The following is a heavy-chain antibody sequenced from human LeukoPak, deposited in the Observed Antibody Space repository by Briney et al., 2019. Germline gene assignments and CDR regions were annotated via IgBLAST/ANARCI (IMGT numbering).Heavy chain of an antibody. Sequence: GGSLRLSCAASGFTFSDYYMSWIRQAPGKGLVWVSYISSSGSTIYYAGSVKGRFTISRDNAKNSLYLQMNSLRAEDTAVYYCARDESSSSNWFDPWGQGTLVTVSS. D-gene: IGHD6-6*01. CDR2: ISSSGSTI. CDR1: GFTFSDYY. V-gene: IGHV3-11*01. CDR3: ARDESSSSNWFDP. J-gene: IGHJ5*02.